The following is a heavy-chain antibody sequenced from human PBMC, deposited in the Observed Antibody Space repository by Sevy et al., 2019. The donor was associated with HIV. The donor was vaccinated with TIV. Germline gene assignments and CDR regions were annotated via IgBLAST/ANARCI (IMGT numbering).Heavy chain of an antibody. CDR1: GFTFSSYS. Sequence: GGSLRLSCAASGFTFSSYSMNWVRQAPGKGLEWVSSISSSSSYIYYADSVKGRFTISRDNATNSLYLQMNSLRAEDTAVYYCARDLKYYDILTGYYYWGQGTLVTVSS. D-gene: IGHD3-9*01. J-gene: IGHJ4*02. CDR3: ARDLKYYDILTGYYY. CDR2: ISSSSSYI. V-gene: IGHV3-21*01.